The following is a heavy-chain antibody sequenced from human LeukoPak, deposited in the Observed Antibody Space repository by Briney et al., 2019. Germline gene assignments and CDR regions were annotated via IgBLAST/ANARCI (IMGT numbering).Heavy chain of an antibody. J-gene: IGHJ5*02. V-gene: IGHV4-38-2*02. CDR2: IYHSGST. Sequence: SETLSLTCTVSGYSISSGYYWCWIRQPPGKGLEWIGSIYHSGSTNYNPSLKSRVIISVDTSKNQFSLKLNSVTAADTAVYYCARVDGSCSGGSCPSGNWFDPWGQGTLVTVSS. CDR1: GYSISSGYY. CDR3: ARVDGSCSGGSCPSGNWFDP. D-gene: IGHD2-15*01.